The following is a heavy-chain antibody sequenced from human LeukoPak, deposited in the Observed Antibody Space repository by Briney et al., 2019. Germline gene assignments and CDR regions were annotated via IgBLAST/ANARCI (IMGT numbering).Heavy chain of an antibody. CDR3: ARDQRFLEWLS. J-gene: IGHJ5*02. CDR2: INSDGSST. V-gene: IGHV3-74*01. Sequence: GRSLRLSCAASGFTFSSYWMHWVRQAPGKGLVWVSRINSDGSSTSYADSVKGRFTISRDNAKNTLYLQMNSLRAEDTAVYYCARDQRFLEWLSWGQGTLVTVSS. D-gene: IGHD3-3*01. CDR1: GFTFSSYW.